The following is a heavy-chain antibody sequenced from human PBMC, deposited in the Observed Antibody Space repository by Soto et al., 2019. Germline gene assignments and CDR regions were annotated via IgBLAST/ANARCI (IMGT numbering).Heavy chain of an antibody. D-gene: IGHD6-13*01. CDR2: IIPILGIA. CDR1: GGTFSSYT. Sequence: SVKVSCKASGGTFSSYTISWVRQAPGQGLEWMGRIIPILGIANYAQKFQGRVTITADKSTSTAYMELSSLRSEDTAVYYCAREGIAAAGTLDYWGQGTPVTVSS. CDR3: AREGIAAAGTLDY. J-gene: IGHJ4*02. V-gene: IGHV1-69*04.